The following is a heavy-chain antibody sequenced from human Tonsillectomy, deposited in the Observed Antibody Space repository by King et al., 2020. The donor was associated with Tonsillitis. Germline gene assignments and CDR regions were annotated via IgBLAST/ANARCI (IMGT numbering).Heavy chain of an antibody. CDR2: IRYDGSNK. CDR3: AKDWGYYYGSGSYYEGRDI. V-gene: IGHV3-30*02. D-gene: IGHD3-10*01. J-gene: IGHJ3*02. CDR1: GFTFSTYG. Sequence: HVQLVQSGGGVVQPGGSLRLSCAASGFTFSTYGMHWVRQAPGKGLERVAFIRYDGSNKYYADSVKGRFTISRDNSKNTLYLQMNSLRAEDTAVYYCAKDWGYYYGSGSYYEGRDIWGQGTMVTVSS.